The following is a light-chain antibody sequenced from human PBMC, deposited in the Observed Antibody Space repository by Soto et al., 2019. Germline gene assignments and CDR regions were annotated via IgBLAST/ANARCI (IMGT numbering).Light chain of an antibody. Sequence: QSALTQPPSASGSPGQSVTISCTGTSSDVGVYNYVSWYQQHPGKAPKLMIYEVSKRPLGVPDRFSGSKSGNTASLTVSGLQAEDEADYYCSSFAGNNNLVFGGGTKLTVL. V-gene: IGLV2-8*01. CDR3: SSFAGNNNLV. CDR2: EVS. J-gene: IGLJ2*01. CDR1: SSDVGVYNY.